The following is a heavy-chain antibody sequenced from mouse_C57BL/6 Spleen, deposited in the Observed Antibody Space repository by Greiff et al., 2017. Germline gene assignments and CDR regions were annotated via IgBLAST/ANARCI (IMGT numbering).Heavy chain of an antibody. V-gene: IGHV3-6*01. CDR2: ISYDGSN. J-gene: IGHJ1*03. D-gene: IGHD1-1*01. CDR3: ARDYYGSSWYFDV. CDR1: GYSITSGYY. Sequence: VQLKESGPGLVKPSQSLSLTCSVTGYSITSGYYWNWIRQFPGNKLEWMGYISYDGSNNYNPSLKNRISITRYTSKNQFFLKLNSVTTEDTATYYCARDYYGSSWYFDVWGTGTTVTVSS.